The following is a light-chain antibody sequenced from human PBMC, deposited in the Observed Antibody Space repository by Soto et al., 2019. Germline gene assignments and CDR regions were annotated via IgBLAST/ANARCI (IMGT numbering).Light chain of an antibody. CDR3: QQRRIGFT. CDR1: QSVSSY. Sequence: EIVLTQSPATLSLSPGERATLSCRASQSVSSYLAWYQQKPGQAPRLLIYDASNRATGIPARFSGSGSGTYFTLTISSLEPEDFAVYYSQQRRIGFTFGPGTKVDIK. V-gene: IGKV3-11*01. CDR2: DAS. J-gene: IGKJ3*01.